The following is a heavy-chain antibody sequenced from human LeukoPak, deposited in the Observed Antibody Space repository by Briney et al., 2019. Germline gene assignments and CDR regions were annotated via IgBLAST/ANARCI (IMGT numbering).Heavy chain of an antibody. CDR2: ISGSGGST. Sequence: GGSLRLSCAASGFTFSSYAMSWVRQAPGKGLEWVSAISGSGGSTYYADSVKGRLTISRHTPKNTLYLQMNSLRAEDTAVYYCAKPYYDFWSGYYIGGDAFDYWGQGTLVTVSS. J-gene: IGHJ4*02. CDR3: AKPYYDFWSGYYIGGDAFDY. V-gene: IGHV3-23*01. CDR1: GFTFSSYA. D-gene: IGHD3-3*01.